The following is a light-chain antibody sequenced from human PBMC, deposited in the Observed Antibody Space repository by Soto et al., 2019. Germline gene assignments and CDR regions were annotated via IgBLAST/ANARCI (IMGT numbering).Light chain of an antibody. CDR1: SSDVGGYNY. Sequence: QSALTQPASVSGSPGQSITISCTGTSSDVGGYNYVSWYQQHPGKAPKLMIYEVTNRPSGVSIRFSGSKSGNTASLTISGLQAEDEAEYHCSSYAGSNNFVFGTGTKLTVL. J-gene: IGLJ1*01. CDR3: SSYAGSNNFV. CDR2: EVT. V-gene: IGLV2-14*01.